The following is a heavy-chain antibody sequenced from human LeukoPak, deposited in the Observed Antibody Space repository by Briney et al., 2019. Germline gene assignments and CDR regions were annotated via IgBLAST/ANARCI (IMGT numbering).Heavy chain of an antibody. V-gene: IGHV1-46*01. J-gene: IGHJ4*02. D-gene: IGHD3-9*01. CDR2: INPSGGST. CDR3: ARDERGYYDILTGYYPFDY. Sequence: ASVKVSCKASGYTFTSYYMHWVRQAPGQGLEWMGLINPSGGSTSYAQKFQGRVTMTRDTSTSTVYMELSSLRSEDTAVYYCARDERGYYDILTGYYPFDYWGQGTLVTVSS. CDR1: GYTFTSYY.